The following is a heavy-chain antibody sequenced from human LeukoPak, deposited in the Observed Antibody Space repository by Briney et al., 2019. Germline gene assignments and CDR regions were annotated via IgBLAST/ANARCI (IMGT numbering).Heavy chain of an antibody. CDR2: ISSSSSYI. D-gene: IGHD3-10*01. V-gene: IGHV3-21*01. Sequence: PGGSLRLSCAASGFTFSSYSMNWVRQAPGKGLEWVSSISSSSSYIYYADSVKGRFTISRDNAENSLYLQMNSLRAEDTAVYYCAWSVRGVIATDYWGQGTLVTVSS. CDR3: AWSVRGVIATDY. J-gene: IGHJ4*02. CDR1: GFTFSSYS.